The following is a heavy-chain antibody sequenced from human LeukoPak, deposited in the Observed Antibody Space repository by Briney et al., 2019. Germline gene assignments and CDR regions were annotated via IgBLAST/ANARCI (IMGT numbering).Heavy chain of an antibody. D-gene: IGHD2-15*01. Sequence: VASVKVSCKASGYTFTGCYMHWVRQAPGQGLEWMGRINPNSGGTNYAQKFQGRVTMTRDTSISTAYMELSRLRSDDTAVYYCARRYCSGGSCYLFDYWGQGTLVTVSS. CDR1: GYTFTGCY. CDR2: INPNSGGT. V-gene: IGHV1-2*06. J-gene: IGHJ4*02. CDR3: ARRYCSGGSCYLFDY.